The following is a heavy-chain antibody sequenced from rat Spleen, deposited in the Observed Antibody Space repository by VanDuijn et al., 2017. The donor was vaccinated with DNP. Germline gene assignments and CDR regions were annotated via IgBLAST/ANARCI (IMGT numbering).Heavy chain of an antibody. CDR3: ARVGDLHDGGSGDALDA. J-gene: IGHJ4*01. CDR2: ITSSGGRT. Sequence: EVQLVESGGDLVQPGRSLKLSCVASGFTFNNYCMTWIRQVPVKGLEGVASITSSGGRTSYPDSVEGRFTISRDDAKNTIYLHMNSLRSEDTATYYCARVGDLHDGGSGDALDAWGQGTSVTVSS. V-gene: IGHV5-31*01. CDR1: GFTFNNYC. D-gene: IGHD1-12*02.